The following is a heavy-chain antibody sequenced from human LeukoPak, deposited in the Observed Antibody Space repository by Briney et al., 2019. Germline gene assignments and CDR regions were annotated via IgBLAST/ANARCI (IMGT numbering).Heavy chain of an antibody. Sequence: PGGSLRLSCAASGFTFSDYYMSWIRQAPGKGLEWVSYISSSGSTIYYADSVKGRFTISRDNAKNSLYLQMNSLRAEDTAVYHCARTGSSGYSNWFDPWGQGTLVTVSS. D-gene: IGHD3-22*01. J-gene: IGHJ5*02. CDR3: ARTGSSGYSNWFDP. V-gene: IGHV3-11*01. CDR2: ISSSGSTI. CDR1: GFTFSDYY.